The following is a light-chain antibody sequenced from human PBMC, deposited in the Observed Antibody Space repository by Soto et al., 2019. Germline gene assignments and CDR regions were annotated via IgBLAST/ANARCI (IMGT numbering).Light chain of an antibody. CDR2: KAS. J-gene: IGKJ1*01. V-gene: IGKV1-5*03. CDR1: QSISSW. CDR3: QQYNSYSGT. Sequence: DIQMTQSPSTLSASVGDRVTITCRASQSISSWLAWYQQKPGKAPKLLIYKASSLESGVPSRFRGSGSGTEFTLTISSLQPDDFAPYYCQQYNSYSGTFGQGTKVEIK.